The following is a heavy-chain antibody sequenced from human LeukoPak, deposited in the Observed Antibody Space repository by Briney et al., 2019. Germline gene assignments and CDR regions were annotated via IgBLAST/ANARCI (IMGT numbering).Heavy chain of an antibody. CDR2: ISWDGGST. CDR3: AKAGGPGPPGPYYFDY. J-gene: IGHJ4*02. D-gene: IGHD1-1*01. Sequence: GGSLRLSCAASGFTFDDYTMHWVRQAPGKGLEWVSLISWDGGSTYYADSVKGRFTISRDNSKNSLYLQMNSLRTEDTALYYCAKAGGPGPPGPYYFDYWGQGTLVTVSS. CDR1: GFTFDDYT. V-gene: IGHV3-43*01.